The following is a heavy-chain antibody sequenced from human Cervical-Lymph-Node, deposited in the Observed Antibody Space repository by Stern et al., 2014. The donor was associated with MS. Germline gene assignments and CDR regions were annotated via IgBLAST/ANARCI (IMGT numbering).Heavy chain of an antibody. CDR3: TRGGNSGYSDY. CDR1: GGSIIYSNW. Sequence: QLQLQESGPGLVKPSGTLSLTCAVSGGSIIYSNWWSWVRQSPGKGLEWIGEMYHGGSPNYNPSFKSRGTLSVDKSKNQFSLKLTSVTAADTAVYYCTRGGNSGYSDYWGQGTLVTVSS. J-gene: IGHJ4*02. V-gene: IGHV4-4*02. CDR2: MYHGGSP. D-gene: IGHD5-12*01.